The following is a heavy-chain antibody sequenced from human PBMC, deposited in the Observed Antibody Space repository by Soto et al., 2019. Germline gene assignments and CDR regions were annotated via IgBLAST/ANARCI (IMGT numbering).Heavy chain of an antibody. D-gene: IGHD6-13*01. CDR3: ARHSRDSSSWYSDGMDV. CDR2: VYPGDSDT. CDR1: GYSFTSYW. V-gene: IGHV5-51*01. J-gene: IGHJ6*02. Sequence: HGESLKISCKGSGYSFTSYWIGWVRQMPGKGLEWMGIVYPGDSDTRYSPSFQGQVTISADKSISTAYLQWSSLKASDTAMYYCARHSRDSSSWYSDGMDVWGQGTTVTVSS.